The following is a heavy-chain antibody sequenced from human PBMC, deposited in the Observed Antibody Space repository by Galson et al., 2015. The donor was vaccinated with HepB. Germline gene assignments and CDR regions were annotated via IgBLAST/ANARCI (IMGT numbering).Heavy chain of an antibody. J-gene: IGHJ4*02. V-gene: IGHV3-73*01. CDR1: GFTFSGSA. D-gene: IGHD5-18*01. CDR2: IGSQSYNYAA. Sequence: SLRLSCAASGFTFSGSAIHWVRQASGKRLEWVGRIGSQSYNYAAAYTASVKGRFTISRDDSKNTAYLQMNSLRTEDTAVYYCVRMGDLSGYGSCWGQGTLVTVSS. CDR3: VRMGDLSGYGSC.